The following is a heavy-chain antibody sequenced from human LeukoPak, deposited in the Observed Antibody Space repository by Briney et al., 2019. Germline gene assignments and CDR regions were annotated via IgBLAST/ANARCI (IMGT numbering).Heavy chain of an antibody. CDR1: GYTFTSYG. CDR2: ISAYNGNT. V-gene: IGHV1-18*01. CDR3: VRDLLNYDFWSGYYRYDAFDI. Sequence: ASVKVSCKASGYTFTSYGISWVRQAPGQGLEWMGWISAYNGNTNYAQKLQGRVTMTTDTSTSTAYMELRSLRSDDTAVYYCVRDLLNYDFWSGYYRYDAFDIWGQGTMVTVSS. D-gene: IGHD3-3*01. J-gene: IGHJ3*02.